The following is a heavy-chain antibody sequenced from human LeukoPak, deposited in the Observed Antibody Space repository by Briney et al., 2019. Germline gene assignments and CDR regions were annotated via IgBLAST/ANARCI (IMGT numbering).Heavy chain of an antibody. V-gene: IGHV1-69*13. CDR1: GGPFSNYA. Sequence: SVKVSCKASGGPFSNYAISWVRQAPGQGLEWMGGIIPIFGTGNYAQNFQGRVTITADESTSTTYMELSSLRSEDTAVYYCARELSSSWPSFDYWGQGTLVTVSS. J-gene: IGHJ4*02. CDR3: ARELSSSWPSFDY. CDR2: IIPIFGTG. D-gene: IGHD6-13*01.